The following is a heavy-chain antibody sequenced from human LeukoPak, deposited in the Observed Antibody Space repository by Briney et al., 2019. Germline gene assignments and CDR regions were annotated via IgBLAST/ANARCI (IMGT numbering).Heavy chain of an antibody. CDR2: IYYSGST. CDR3: ARGGGGSYPYYFDY. Sequence: PSETLSLTCTVSGGSISSSSYYWGWIRQPPGKGLEWIGSIYYSGSTYYNPSLKSRVTISVDTSKNQFSLKLSSVTAADTAVYYCARGGGGSYPYYFDYWGQGTLVTVSS. J-gene: IGHJ4*02. CDR1: GGSISSSSYY. D-gene: IGHD1-26*01. V-gene: IGHV4-39*07.